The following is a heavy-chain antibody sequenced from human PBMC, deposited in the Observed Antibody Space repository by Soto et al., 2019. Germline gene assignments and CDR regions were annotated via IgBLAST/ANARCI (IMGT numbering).Heavy chain of an antibody. J-gene: IGHJ5*02. Sequence: SETLSLTCAVSGGSISSGGYSWSWIRQPPGKGLEWIGYIYHSGSTYYNPSLKIRVTISVDRSKNQFSLKLSSVTAADTAVYYCARRQQLVPRGYWFDPWGQGTLVTVSS. D-gene: IGHD6-13*01. V-gene: IGHV4-30-2*01. CDR1: GGSISSGGYS. CDR2: IYHSGST. CDR3: ARRQQLVPRGYWFDP.